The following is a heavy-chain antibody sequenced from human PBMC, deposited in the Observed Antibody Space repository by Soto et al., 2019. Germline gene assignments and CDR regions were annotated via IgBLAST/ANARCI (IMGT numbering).Heavy chain of an antibody. D-gene: IGHD1-7*01. CDR3: ARTNYRPYYYYYYGMDV. CDR1: GFTFSSYG. CDR2: ISYDGSNK. V-gene: IGHV3-30*03. J-gene: IGHJ6*02. Sequence: PGGSLRLSCAAPGFTFSSYGMHWVRQAPGKGLEWVAVISYDGSNKYYADSVKGRFTISRDNSKNTLYLQMNSLRAEDTAVYYCARTNYRPYYYYYYGMDVWGQGTTVTVSS.